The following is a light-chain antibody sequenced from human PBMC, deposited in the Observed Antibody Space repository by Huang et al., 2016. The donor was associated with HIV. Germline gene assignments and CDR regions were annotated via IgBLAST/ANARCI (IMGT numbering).Light chain of an antibody. Sequence: EIVMTQSPATLSVSPGERVTLPCRASQSIRNNLAWYQQRPGQAPRLLIYGASTRPTGIPARFSGSGSGTEFTFTISSLQSEDFAIYYCQHHNNWPPYSFGQGTRLEIK. CDR2: GAS. V-gene: IGKV3-15*01. J-gene: IGKJ2*03. CDR1: QSIRNN. CDR3: QHHNNWPPYS.